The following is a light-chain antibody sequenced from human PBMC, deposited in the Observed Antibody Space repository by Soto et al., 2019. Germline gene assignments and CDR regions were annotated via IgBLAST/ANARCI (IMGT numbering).Light chain of an antibody. V-gene: IGKV3-15*01. Sequence: EILITQSPVTLSMSPGETATLSCRASVTVATNVAWYQQTPGQAPRLLIYGVSTRATGIPARFSGSGSGTEFTLTISRLEHEDFAVYYCQQSETFGQGTKVDIK. CDR2: GVS. CDR1: VTVATN. J-gene: IGKJ1*01. CDR3: QQSET.